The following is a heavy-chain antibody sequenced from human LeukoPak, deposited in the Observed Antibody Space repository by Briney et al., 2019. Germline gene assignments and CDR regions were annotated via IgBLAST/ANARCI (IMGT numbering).Heavy chain of an antibody. CDR1: GFTFSTYA. CDR3: ARDSGGSPFDI. CDR2: IWADGTTK. Sequence: GGSLRLSCAASGFTFSTYAMHWVRQAPGKGLEWVAVIWADGTTKDYVDSVKGRFTISRDISKNTLYLEMNSLRAEDTAVYYCARDSGGSPFDIWGQGTMVTVSS. V-gene: IGHV3-33*08. D-gene: IGHD3-10*01. J-gene: IGHJ3*02.